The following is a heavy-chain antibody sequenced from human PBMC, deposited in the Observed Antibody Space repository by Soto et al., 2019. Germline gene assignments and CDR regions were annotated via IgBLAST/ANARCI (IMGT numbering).Heavy chain of an antibody. CDR1: GYTFTSYY. J-gene: IGHJ3*02. CDR2: INPSGGST. CDR3: ARDYYDSSGYYDRYAFDI. V-gene: IGHV1-46*01. Sequence: VKVSCKASGYTFTSYYMHWVRQAPGQGLEWMGIINPSGGSTSYAQKFQGRVTMTRDTSTSTVYMELSSLRSEDTAVYYCARDYYDSSGYYDRYAFDIWGQGTMVTV. D-gene: IGHD3-22*01.